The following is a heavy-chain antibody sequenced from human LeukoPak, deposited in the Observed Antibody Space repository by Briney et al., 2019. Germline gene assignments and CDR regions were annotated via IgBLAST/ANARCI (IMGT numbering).Heavy chain of an antibody. CDR3: AKGDIVVVPAAKDEFGFDY. V-gene: IGHV3-23*01. CDR2: FSGSGGST. Sequence: PGGSLRLSCAASGFTFSSYAMSWVRQAPGKGLEWVSAFSGSGGSTYYADSVKGRFTISRDNSKNTLYLQMNSLRAEDTAVYYCAKGDIVVVPAAKDEFGFDYWGQGTLVTVSS. J-gene: IGHJ4*02. CDR1: GFTFSSYA. D-gene: IGHD2-2*01.